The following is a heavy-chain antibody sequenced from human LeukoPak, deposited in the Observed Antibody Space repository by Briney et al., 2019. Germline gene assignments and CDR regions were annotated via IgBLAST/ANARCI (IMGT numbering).Heavy chain of an antibody. Sequence: SETLSLTCSVSGASVSGGNYYWSWIRQPPGKGLEWIGYMFYSESTKYNPSLKSRVTISVDKSKNQFSLHMSSVTAADTAVYYCASTLNSALGLPYFDHWGQGSLVTVSS. V-gene: IGHV4-61*01. CDR1: GASVSGGNYY. CDR3: ASTLNSALGLPYFDH. J-gene: IGHJ4*02. CDR2: MFYSEST. D-gene: IGHD5-18*01.